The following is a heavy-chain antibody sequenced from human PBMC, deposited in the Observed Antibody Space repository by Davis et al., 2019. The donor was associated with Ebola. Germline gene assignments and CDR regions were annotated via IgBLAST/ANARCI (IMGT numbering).Heavy chain of an antibody. V-gene: IGHV3-7*01. CDR1: GVMFSRYW. Sequence: PGGSLRLSCAASGVMFSRYWMSWVRQAPGKGLEWVANIKEDGSATNYVDSVKGRFTISRDNAKKSLYLQLNSLRADDTAMYYCARDYYDNSGDGIDIWGQGTMVTVSS. J-gene: IGHJ3*02. D-gene: IGHD3-22*01. CDR3: ARDYYDNSGDGIDI. CDR2: IKEDGSAT.